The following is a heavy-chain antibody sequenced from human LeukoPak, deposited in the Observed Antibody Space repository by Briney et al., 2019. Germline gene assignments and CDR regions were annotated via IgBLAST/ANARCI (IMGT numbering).Heavy chain of an antibody. CDR3: ARDRIDYGDLPADY. V-gene: IGHV3-21*01. D-gene: IGHD4-17*01. CDR2: ISSSSSYI. Sequence: AGGSLRLSCAASRFTFSSYSMNWVRQAPGKGLEWVSSISSSSSYIYYADSVKGRFTISRDNAKNSLYLQMNSLRAEDTAVYYCARDRIDYGDLPADYWGQGTLVTVSS. CDR1: RFTFSSYS. J-gene: IGHJ4*02.